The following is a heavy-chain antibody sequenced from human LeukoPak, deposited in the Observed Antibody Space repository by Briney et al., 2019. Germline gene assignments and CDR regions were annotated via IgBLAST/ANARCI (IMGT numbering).Heavy chain of an antibody. V-gene: IGHV3-66*01. CDR3: WYYDSSGYYDFGY. CDR2: IYSGGST. Sequence: PGGSLRLSCAASGFTVSSNYMSWVRQAPGKGLEWVSVIYSGGSTYYADSVKGRFTISRDNSKNTLYLQMNSLRAEDTAVYYCWYYDSSGYYDFGYWGQGTLVTVSS. CDR1: GFTVSSNY. D-gene: IGHD3-22*01. J-gene: IGHJ4*02.